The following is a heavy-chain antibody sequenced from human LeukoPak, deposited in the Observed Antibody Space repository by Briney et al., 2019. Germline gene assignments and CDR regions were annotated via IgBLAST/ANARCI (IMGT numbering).Heavy chain of an antibody. V-gene: IGHV3-30*04. CDR3: ARLRAGIAVAGFDY. J-gene: IGHJ4*02. CDR2: ISYDGSNK. CDR1: GFTFSSYA. Sequence: GGSLRLSCAASGFTFSSYAMHWVRQAPGKGLEWVAVISYDGSNKYYADSVKGRFTISRDNSKNTLYLQMNSLRAEDTAVYDRARLRAGIAVAGFDYWGQGTLVTVSS. D-gene: IGHD6-19*01.